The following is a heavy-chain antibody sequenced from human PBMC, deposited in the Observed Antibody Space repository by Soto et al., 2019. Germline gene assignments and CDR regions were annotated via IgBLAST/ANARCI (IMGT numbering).Heavy chain of an antibody. D-gene: IGHD7-27*01. J-gene: IGHJ4*02. CDR3: AREVKLTGGFDY. V-gene: IGHV4-34*01. Sequence: SETLSLTCAVYGGSFSGYYWSWIRQPPGKGLEWIGEINQSGSTNYNPSLKSRVTISVDTSKNQFSLKLSSVTAADTAVYYCAREVKLTGGFDYWGQGTLVTVSS. CDR2: INQSGST. CDR1: GGSFSGYY.